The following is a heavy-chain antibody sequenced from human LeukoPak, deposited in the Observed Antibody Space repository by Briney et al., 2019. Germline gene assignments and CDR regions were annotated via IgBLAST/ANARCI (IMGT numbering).Heavy chain of an antibody. J-gene: IGHJ4*02. CDR2: ISSSSSYI. V-gene: IGHV3-21*01. CDR3: ARTHGYAPVMDDY. Sequence: GGSLRLFCAASGFTFSSYSMNWVRQAPGKGLEWVSSISSSSSYIYYADSVKGRFTISRDNAKNSLYLQMNSLRAEDTAVYYCARTHGYAPVMDDYWGQGTLVTVSS. D-gene: IGHD3-16*01. CDR1: GFTFSSYS.